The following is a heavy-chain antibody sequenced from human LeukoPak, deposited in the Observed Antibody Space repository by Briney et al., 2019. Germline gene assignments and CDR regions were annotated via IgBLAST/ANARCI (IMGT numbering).Heavy chain of an antibody. CDR1: GYPFNSYD. CDR2: IIPNSGST. V-gene: IGHV1-8*01. Sequence: ASVKVSCKASGYPFNSYDINWVRQATGHGLEWMGWIIPNSGSTDSAQKFQGRVTMTANTSISTAYMELNNLRSEDTAVYYCARLVGCGSTNCYSPDNWFDPWGQGTLVTVSS. D-gene: IGHD2-2*01. CDR3: ARLVGCGSTNCYSPDNWFDP. J-gene: IGHJ5*02.